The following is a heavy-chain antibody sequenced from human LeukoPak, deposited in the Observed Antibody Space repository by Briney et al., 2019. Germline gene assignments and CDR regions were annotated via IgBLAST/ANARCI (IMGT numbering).Heavy chain of an antibody. CDR3: ARIAGYSSGWYYFDY. J-gene: IGHJ4*02. CDR2: IWCDGSNK. D-gene: IGHD6-19*01. CDR1: GFTFSSYG. V-gene: IGHV3-33*01. Sequence: GGSLRLSCAASGFTFSSYGMHWVRQAPGKGLEWVAVIWCDGSNKYYADSVKGRFTISRDNSKNTLYLQMNSLRAEDTAVYYCARIAGYSSGWYYFDYWGQGTLVTVSS.